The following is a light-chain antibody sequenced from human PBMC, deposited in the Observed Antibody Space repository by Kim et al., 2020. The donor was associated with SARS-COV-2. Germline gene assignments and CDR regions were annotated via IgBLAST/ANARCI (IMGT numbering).Light chain of an antibody. Sequence: GQRVTISCSGASSNIGSNTVNWYQQVPGTAPKFLIYSNDQRPSGVPDRFSGSKSDTSASLAISGLQSEDEADYYCSVWDDSLNAVLFGGGTQLTV. CDR1: SSNIGSNT. J-gene: IGLJ2*01. CDR3: SVWDDSLNAVL. V-gene: IGLV1-44*01. CDR2: SND.